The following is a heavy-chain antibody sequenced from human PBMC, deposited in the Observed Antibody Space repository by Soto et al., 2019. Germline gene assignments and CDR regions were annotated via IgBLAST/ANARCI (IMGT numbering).Heavy chain of an antibody. CDR3: ARGPTWAGNVDY. D-gene: IGHD1-1*01. V-gene: IGHV1-8*01. CDR1: GYTFTNYD. J-gene: IGHJ4*02. Sequence: QVQLVQSGAEVKKPGASVKVSCKASGYTFTNYDINWVRQATGQVLEWMGWMNPNSGNTGYAQKFQGRVTMTRNTSISTAYMELSSLRSEDTAVYYCARGPTWAGNVDYWGQGPLVTVSS. CDR2: MNPNSGNT.